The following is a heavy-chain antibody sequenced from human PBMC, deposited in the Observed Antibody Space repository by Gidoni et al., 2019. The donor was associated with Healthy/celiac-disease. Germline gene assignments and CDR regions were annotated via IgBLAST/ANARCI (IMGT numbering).Heavy chain of an antibody. CDR3: ASLWFGEEINWFDP. Sequence: QLQLQESGPGLVKPSETLSLTCTVSGGSISSSSYYWGWIRQPPGKGLEWIGSIYYSGSTYYNPSLKSRVTISVDTSKNQFSLKLSSVTAADTAVYYCASLWFGEEINWFDPWGQGTLVTVSS. CDR2: IYYSGST. D-gene: IGHD3-10*01. CDR1: GGSISSSSYY. J-gene: IGHJ5*02. V-gene: IGHV4-39*07.